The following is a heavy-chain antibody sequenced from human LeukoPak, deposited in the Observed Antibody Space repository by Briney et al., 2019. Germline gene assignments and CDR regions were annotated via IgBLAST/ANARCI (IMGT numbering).Heavy chain of an antibody. CDR2: IYSGGST. D-gene: IGHD5-24*01. V-gene: IGHV3-66*01. Sequence: GGSLRLSCAASGFTVSSNYTSWVCHTPGKGLEWVSLIYSGGSTYYADSVKGRFTISRDNSKNTLYLQINSLRAEDTAVYYCASRDKGYYYGMDVWGQGTTVTVSS. CDR1: GFTVSSNY. J-gene: IGHJ6*02. CDR3: ASRDKGYYYGMDV.